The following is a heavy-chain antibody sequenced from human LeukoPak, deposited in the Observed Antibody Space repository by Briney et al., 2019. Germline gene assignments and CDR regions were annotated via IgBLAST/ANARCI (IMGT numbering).Heavy chain of an antibody. CDR2: ITSSGGST. CDR1: GFTFSSYA. D-gene: IGHD2-21*02. V-gene: IGHV3-23*01. CDR3: ANSAEDDFYFDY. Sequence: PGGSLSLSCVASGFTFSSYAMTWVRQAPVKGLEWVSSITSSGGSTYYADSVKGRFTISRDNSKYTLYLQMNSLRAEDTAVYYCANSAEDDFYFDYWGQGTLVTVSS. J-gene: IGHJ4*02.